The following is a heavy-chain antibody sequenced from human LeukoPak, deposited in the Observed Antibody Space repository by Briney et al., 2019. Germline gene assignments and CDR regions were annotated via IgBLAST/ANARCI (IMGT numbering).Heavy chain of an antibody. J-gene: IGHJ4*02. CDR1: GFTFSSYG. CDR3: AKVAPSQGSSYDY. CDR2: IRYDGSNK. Sequence: GGSLRLSCAASGFTFSSYGMHWVRQAPCKGLEWVAFIRYDGSNKYYADSVKGRFTISRDNSKNTLYLQMNSLRAEDTAVYYCAKVAPSQGSSYDYWGQGTLVTVSS. D-gene: IGHD6-6*01. V-gene: IGHV3-30*02.